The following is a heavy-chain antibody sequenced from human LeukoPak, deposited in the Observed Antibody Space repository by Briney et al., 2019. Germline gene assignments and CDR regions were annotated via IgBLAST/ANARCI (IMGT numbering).Heavy chain of an antibody. V-gene: IGHV4-61*01. CDR1: GGSVISDTYY. Sequence: SETQSLTCTVSGGSVISDTYYWSWIRQPPGKELEWIGYVSHSGNTNYNPSLKSRVTISKDTSKDQFSLKLSSVTAADTAVYYCVREHDWGDFDFWGQGTLVTVSS. D-gene: IGHD3-9*01. J-gene: IGHJ4*02. CDR2: VSHSGNT. CDR3: VREHDWGDFDF.